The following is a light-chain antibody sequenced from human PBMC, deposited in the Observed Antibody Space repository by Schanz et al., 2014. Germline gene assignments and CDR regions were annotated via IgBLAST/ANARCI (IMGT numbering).Light chain of an antibody. CDR2: SNN. CDR3: SSYTTNSAPGVV. CDR1: SSNIRSKT. J-gene: IGLJ2*01. V-gene: IGLV1-44*01. Sequence: QSVLTQPPSASGTPGQRVTISCSGSSSNIRSKTVNWYLQLPGTAPKLLIYSNNQRPSGVPDRFSGSKSGNTASLTISGLQAEDEADYYCSSYTTNSAPGVVFGGGTKLTVL.